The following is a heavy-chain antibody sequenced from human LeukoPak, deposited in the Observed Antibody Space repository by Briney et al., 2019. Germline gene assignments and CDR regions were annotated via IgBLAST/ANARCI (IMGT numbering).Heavy chain of an antibody. V-gene: IGHV3-23*01. Sequence: QPGGSLRLSCAASGFTFSSYAMSWVRQAPGKGLEWVSAISGSGGSTYYADSVKGRFTISRDNAKNSLYLQMNSLRAEDTAVYYCARTSGSGYYTQYFQHWGQGTLVTVSS. CDR3: ARTSGSGYYTQYFQH. J-gene: IGHJ1*01. D-gene: IGHD3-3*01. CDR1: GFTFSSYA. CDR2: ISGSGGST.